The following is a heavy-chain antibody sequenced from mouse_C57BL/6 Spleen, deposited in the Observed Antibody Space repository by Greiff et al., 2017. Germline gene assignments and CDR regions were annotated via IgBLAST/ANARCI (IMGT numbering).Heavy chain of an antibody. CDR3: ARETTVVDYYAMDY. CDR1: GYTFTSYW. J-gene: IGHJ4*01. V-gene: IGHV1-55*01. Sequence: QVHVKQPGAELVKPGASVKMSCKASGYTFTSYWITWVKQRPGQGLEWIGDIYPGSGSTNYNEKFKSKATLTVDTSSSTAYMQLSSLTSEDSAVYYCARETTVVDYYAMDYWGQGTSVTVSS. CDR2: IYPGSGST. D-gene: IGHD1-1*01.